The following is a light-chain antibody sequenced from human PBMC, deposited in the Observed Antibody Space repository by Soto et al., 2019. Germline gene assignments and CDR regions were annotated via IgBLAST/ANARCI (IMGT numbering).Light chain of an antibody. CDR2: DVS. CDR1: SSDVGSYNL. V-gene: IGLV2-11*01. Sequence: QSALTQPRSVSGSPGQSVTISCTGTSSDVGSYNLVSWYQQHPGNAPKIMIYDVSKRPSGVPDRFSGSKSGNTASLTISGLQAEDEADYYCCSYAGRYTFENMVFGGWTKLTVL. CDR3: CSYAGRYTFENMV. J-gene: IGLJ2*01.